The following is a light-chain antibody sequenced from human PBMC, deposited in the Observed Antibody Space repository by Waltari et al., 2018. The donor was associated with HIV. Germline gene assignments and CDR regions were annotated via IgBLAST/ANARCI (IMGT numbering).Light chain of an antibody. CDR1: KLGGKY. CDR3: QAWDSSTEV. CDR2: QDD. V-gene: IGLV3-1*01. J-gene: IGLJ2*01. Sequence: SDELTQPPSVSVSPGQTATITCSGDKLGGKYVCWYQQKPGQSPVVVIYQDDKRPSGIPERFSGSNSGNTATLTISGTQAMDEADYYCQAWDSSTEVFGGGTKLTV.